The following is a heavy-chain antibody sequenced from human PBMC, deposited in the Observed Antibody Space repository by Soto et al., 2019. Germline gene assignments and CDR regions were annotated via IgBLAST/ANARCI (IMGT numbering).Heavy chain of an antibody. V-gene: IGHV3-33*01. CDR3: ARQHGGDAYYDILTGYYNGYYYYGMDV. CDR1: GFTFSSYG. Sequence: GGSLRLSCAASGFTFSSYGMHWVRQAPGKGLEWVAVIWYDGSNKYYADSVKGRFTISRDNSKNTLYLQMNSLRAEDTAVYYCARQHGGDAYYDILTGYYNGYYYYGMDVWGQGTTVTVSS. J-gene: IGHJ6*02. D-gene: IGHD3-9*01. CDR2: IWYDGSNK.